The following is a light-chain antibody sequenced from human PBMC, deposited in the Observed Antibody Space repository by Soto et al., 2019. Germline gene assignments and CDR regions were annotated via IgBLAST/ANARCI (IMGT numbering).Light chain of an antibody. CDR3: LQHNRYPLT. V-gene: IGKV1-17*01. CDR1: QGIRND. J-gene: IGKJ3*01. Sequence: DIQMTQSPSSLSAFIGDRVTITCRASQGIRNDLAWYQQQPGKAPKRLIHVASSLQSGAPSRFSGSGYGTEFNLTISSLQPEDFAMYYCLQHNRYPLTFGPGTKVDI. CDR2: VAS.